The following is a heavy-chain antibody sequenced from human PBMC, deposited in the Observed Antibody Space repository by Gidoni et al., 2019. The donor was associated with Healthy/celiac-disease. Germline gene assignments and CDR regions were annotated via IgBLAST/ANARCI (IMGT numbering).Heavy chain of an antibody. D-gene: IGHD3-3*01. V-gene: IGHV3-23*01. CDR3: AKWKRDAFGVVIYYFDY. Sequence: EVQLLESGGGLVQPGGSLRLSCAASGFTFSSHAMSWVRQAPGKGLEWVSAISGSGGSTYYADSVKGRFTISRDNSKNTLYLQMNSLRAEDTAVYYCAKWKRDAFGVVIYYFDYWGQGTLVTVSS. CDR1: GFTFSSHA. J-gene: IGHJ4*02. CDR2: ISGSGGST.